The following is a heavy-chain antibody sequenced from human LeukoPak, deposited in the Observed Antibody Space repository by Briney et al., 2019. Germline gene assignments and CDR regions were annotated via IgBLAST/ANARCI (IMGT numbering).Heavy chain of an antibody. D-gene: IGHD1-26*01. J-gene: IGHJ3*02. Sequence: GGALRLSRVASGFTFSSYAMSSVRQAPGKGREGVALISYDGSSKYYAHSVKGRFTISRENSKNTLYLQMNSLRTEDTAVYYCARDTAMGGSDAFDIWAKGQWSPSLQ. CDR1: GFTFSSYA. CDR3: ARDTAMGGSDAFDI. V-gene: IGHV3-30-3*01. CDR2: ISYDGSSK.